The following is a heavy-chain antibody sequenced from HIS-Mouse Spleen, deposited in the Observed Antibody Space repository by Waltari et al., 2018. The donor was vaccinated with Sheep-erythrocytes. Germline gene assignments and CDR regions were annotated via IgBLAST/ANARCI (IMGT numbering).Heavy chain of an antibody. V-gene: IGHV3-21*01. CDR3: ARDQGDSGSYYYYYGMDV. CDR1: GFTFSSYS. Sequence: EVQLVESGGGLVKPGGSLRLSCAASGFTFSSYSMNWVRQAPGKGLEWVSSISSNSSYIYYADSGKGRFTISRDNAKNSLYLQMNSLRAEDTAVYYCARDQGDSGSYYYYYGMDVWGQGTTVTVSS. CDR2: ISSNSSYI. J-gene: IGHJ6*02. D-gene: IGHD1-26*01.